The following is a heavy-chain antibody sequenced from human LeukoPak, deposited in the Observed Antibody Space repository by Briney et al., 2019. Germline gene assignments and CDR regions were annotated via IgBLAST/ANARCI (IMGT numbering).Heavy chain of an antibody. CDR2: INPNSGGT. D-gene: IGHD3-10*01. J-gene: IGHJ6*03. V-gene: IGHV1-2*02. CDR3: ARGAGSGSYYGYYYYYYMDV. Sequence: GASVKVSCKASGYTFTGYYMHWVRQAPGQGLEWMGWINPNSGGTNYAQKFQGRVTMTRDTSISTAYMELSRLRSEDTAVYYCARGAGSGSYYGYYYYYYMDVWGKGTTVTISS. CDR1: GYTFTGYY.